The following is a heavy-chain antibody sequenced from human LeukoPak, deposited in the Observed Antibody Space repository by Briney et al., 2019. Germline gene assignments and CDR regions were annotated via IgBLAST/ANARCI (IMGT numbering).Heavy chain of an antibody. D-gene: IGHD6-19*01. CDR3: ARDFDSSARSSGMDV. V-gene: IGHV3-7*01. Sequence: PGGPLRLSCVVSGFTLSNHRMSWVRQAPGKGLEWVANINQDESEKKYVDSVKGRFTISRDNAKNSMYLQMNSLRAEDTALYYCARDFDSSARSSGMDVWGQGTTVTVSS. J-gene: IGHJ6*02. CDR2: INQDESEK. CDR1: GFTLSNHR.